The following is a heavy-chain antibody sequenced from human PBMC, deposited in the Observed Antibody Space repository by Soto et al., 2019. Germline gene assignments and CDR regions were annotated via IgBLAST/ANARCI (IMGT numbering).Heavy chain of an antibody. J-gene: IGHJ6*02. CDR1: GGSISSGDYY. V-gene: IGHV4-30-4*01. Sequence: PSETLSLTCTVSGGSISSGDYYWSWIRQPPGKGLEWIGYIYYSGSTYYNPSLKSRVTISVDTSKNQFSLKLSSATAADTAVYYCARTNNYYYYGMDVWGQGTTVTVSS. CDR3: ARTNNYYYYGMDV. CDR2: IYYSGST.